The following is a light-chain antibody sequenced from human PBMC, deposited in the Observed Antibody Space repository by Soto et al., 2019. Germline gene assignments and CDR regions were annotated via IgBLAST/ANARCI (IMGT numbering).Light chain of an antibody. J-gene: IGKJ1*01. Sequence: DIQLTQSPSSLSASVGDRVTITCRASQGISNSLAWYQQKSGKVPKLLISGASTLQSGVPFRFSGSMSGTDFTLTISSLQPEDVATYYCQKYDSAPTFGPGTKVEI. CDR1: QGISNS. V-gene: IGKV1-27*01. CDR3: QKYDSAPT. CDR2: GAS.